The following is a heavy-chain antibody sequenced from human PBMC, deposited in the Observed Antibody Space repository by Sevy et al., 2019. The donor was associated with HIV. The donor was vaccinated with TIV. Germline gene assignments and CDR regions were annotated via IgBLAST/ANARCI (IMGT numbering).Heavy chain of an antibody. D-gene: IGHD1-26*01. CDR2: IYSGGST. J-gene: IGHJ6*03. CDR3: AVASGIYFHYYMDV. Sequence: GGSLRLSCAASGFTVSSNYMSWVRQAPGKGLEWVSVIYSGGSTYYADSVKGRFTISSDNSKNTLYLQMNSLRAEDTAVYYCAVASGIYFHYYMDVWAKGTTVTVSS. V-gene: IGHV3-66*02. CDR1: GFTVSSNY.